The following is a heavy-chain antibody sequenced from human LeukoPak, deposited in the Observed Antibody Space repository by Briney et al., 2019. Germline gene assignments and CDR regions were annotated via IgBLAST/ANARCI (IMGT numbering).Heavy chain of an antibody. J-gene: IGHJ4*02. CDR2: ISSSGST. D-gene: IGHD3-10*01. Sequence: SETLSLTCNVSGGSINNYYWSWIRQPAGKGLECIGRISSSGSTNYNPSLKSRVTMSVDTSKTQFFLKLSSVTAADTAVYYCARSPRRPHFYSSGSYYYYFDYWGQGTLVTVSS. CDR3: ARSPRRPHFYSSGSYYYYFDY. CDR1: GGSINNYY. V-gene: IGHV4-4*07.